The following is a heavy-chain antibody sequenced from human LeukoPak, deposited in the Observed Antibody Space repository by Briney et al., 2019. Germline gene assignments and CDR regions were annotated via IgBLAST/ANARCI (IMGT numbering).Heavy chain of an antibody. J-gene: IGHJ4*02. D-gene: IGHD5-24*01. CDR2: IYHSGST. Sequence: SETLSLTCTVSGYSISSGYYWGWIRQPPGKGLEWIGSIYHSGSTYYNPSLKSRVTISVDTSKNQFSLKLSSVTAADTAVYYCARDTEMATTTGYWGQGTPVTVFS. CDR3: ARDTEMATTTGY. CDR1: GYSISSGYY. V-gene: IGHV4-38-2*02.